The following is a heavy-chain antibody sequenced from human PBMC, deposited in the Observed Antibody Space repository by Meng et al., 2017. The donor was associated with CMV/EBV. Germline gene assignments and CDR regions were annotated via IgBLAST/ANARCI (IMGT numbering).Heavy chain of an antibody. Sequence: ASGYTCTSYGISWVRQAPGQGLEWMGWISAYNGNTNYAQKLQGRVTMTTDTSTSTAYMELRSLRSDDTAVYYCARGTMVRGVIIAHPNWGQGTLVTVSS. D-gene: IGHD3-10*01. J-gene: IGHJ4*02. CDR1: GYTCTSYG. CDR2: ISAYNGNT. CDR3: ARGTMVRGVIIAHPN. V-gene: IGHV1-18*01.